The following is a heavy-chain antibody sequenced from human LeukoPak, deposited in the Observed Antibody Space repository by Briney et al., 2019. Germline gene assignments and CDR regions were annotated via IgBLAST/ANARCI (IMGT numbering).Heavy chain of an antibody. CDR1: GGSISSYY. D-gene: IGHD3-22*01. CDR3: ARYHEMVWYYYDSSGPFDAFDI. J-gene: IGHJ3*02. Sequence: PSETLSLTCTVSGGSISSYYWSWIRQPPGKGREWSGYIYYSRNTNYNPSPKSRVTIPVDTAKNQFSLKLSSVTAADTAVYYCARYHEMVWYYYDSSGPFDAFDIWGQGTMVTVSS. CDR2: IYYSRNT. V-gene: IGHV4-59*01.